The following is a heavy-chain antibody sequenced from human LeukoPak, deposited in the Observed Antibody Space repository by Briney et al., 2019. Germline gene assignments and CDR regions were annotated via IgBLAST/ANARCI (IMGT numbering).Heavy chain of an antibody. J-gene: IGHJ4*02. V-gene: IGHV1-24*01. Sequence: ASVKVSCKVSGYTLTELSMHWVRQAPGKGLEWMGGFDPEDGETIYAQKFQGRVTMTEDTSTDTAYMELSSLRSEDTAVYYCATDFLGKQWLPRGDYWGQGTLVTVSS. CDR3: ATDFLGKQWLPRGDY. D-gene: IGHD6-19*01. CDR2: FDPEDGET. CDR1: GYTLTELS.